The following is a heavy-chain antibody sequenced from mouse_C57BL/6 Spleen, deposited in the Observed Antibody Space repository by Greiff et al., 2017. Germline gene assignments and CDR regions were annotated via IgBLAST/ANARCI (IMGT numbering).Heavy chain of an antibody. J-gene: IGHJ1*03. CDR1: GFSLTSSG. CDR3: ARAGDDYLWYFDV. Sequence: QVQLKESGPGLVQPSQSLSITCPVSGFSLTSSGVHWVRQSPGKGLEWLGVIWSGGSTDYNAAFISRLSISKDNSKSQVFFKMNSLQADDTAIYYCARAGDDYLWYFDVWGTGTTVTVSS. CDR2: IWSGGST. D-gene: IGHD2-4*01. V-gene: IGHV2-2*01.